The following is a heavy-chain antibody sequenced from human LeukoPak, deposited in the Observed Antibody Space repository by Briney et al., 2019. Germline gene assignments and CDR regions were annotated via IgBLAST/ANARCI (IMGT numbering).Heavy chain of an antibody. D-gene: IGHD3-10*01. CDR3: ARRSFGSASPLRVDV. V-gene: IGHV4-59*08. CDR1: VGSISSYY. J-gene: IGHJ6*02. Sequence: SETLSLTCTVSVGSISSYYWTWIRQPPGKGLEWIGYIYYSGSTSYNPSLKTRLTISVDRSKNQFSLKLSSVTAADTAVYYCARRSFGSASPLRVDVWGQGTTVTVSS. CDR2: IYYSGST.